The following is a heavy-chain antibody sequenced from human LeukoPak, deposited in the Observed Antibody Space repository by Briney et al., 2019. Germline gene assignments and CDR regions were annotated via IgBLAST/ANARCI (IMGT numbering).Heavy chain of an antibody. CDR3: ARRTGSNFDY. CDR1: GGSISSSSYY. Sequence: SETLSLTCTVSGGSISSSSYYWGWIRQPPGKGLEWIGSIYYSGSTYYNPSLKSRVTISVDTPKNQFSLKLSSVTAADTAVYHCARRTGSNFDYWGQGTLVTVSS. V-gene: IGHV4-39*01. J-gene: IGHJ4*02. D-gene: IGHD4-17*01. CDR2: IYYSGST.